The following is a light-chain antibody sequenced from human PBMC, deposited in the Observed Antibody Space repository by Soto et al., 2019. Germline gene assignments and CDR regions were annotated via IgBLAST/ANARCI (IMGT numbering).Light chain of an antibody. CDR3: QSSDGTNMV. Sequence: NFMLTQPHSVSESPGKTVTISCTGSSGSIASGYVQWYQQRPGSAPTTLIYEDNQRPAGVPDLFSGSIDSSSNSASLAISGLRPEDEADYYCQSSDGTNMVFGGGTKLTVL. CDR1: SGSIASGY. J-gene: IGLJ2*01. V-gene: IGLV6-57*02. CDR2: EDN.